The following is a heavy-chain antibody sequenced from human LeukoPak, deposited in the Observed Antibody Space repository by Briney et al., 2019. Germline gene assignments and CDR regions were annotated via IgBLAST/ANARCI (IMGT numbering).Heavy chain of an antibody. D-gene: IGHD2-21*02. CDR1: YYSITSGYF. CDR2: IYHSGRT. CDR3: ARIPEGQTAYFDY. Sequence: SETLSLTCAVSYYSITSGYFWGWIRQPPGREPQWIGSIYHSGRTYYNPSPMSRVTMSVDTSKNQFSLKLTSVTAADTAVYYCARIPEGQTAYFDYWGQGSLVAVSS. V-gene: IGHV4-38-2*01. J-gene: IGHJ4*02.